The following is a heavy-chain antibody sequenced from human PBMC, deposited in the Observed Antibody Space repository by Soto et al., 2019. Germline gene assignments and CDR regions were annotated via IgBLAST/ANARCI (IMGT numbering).Heavy chain of an antibody. CDR2: INHSGST. J-gene: IGHJ4*02. CDR1: GGSFSGYY. D-gene: IGHD2-2*01. CDR3: ARSSRHYDY. V-gene: IGHV4-34*01. Sequence: TLSLTCAVYGGSFSGYYWSWIRQPPGKGLEWIGEINHSGSTNYNPSLKSRVTISVDTSKNQFSLKLSSVTAADTAVYYCARSSRHYDYWGQGTLVPVSS.